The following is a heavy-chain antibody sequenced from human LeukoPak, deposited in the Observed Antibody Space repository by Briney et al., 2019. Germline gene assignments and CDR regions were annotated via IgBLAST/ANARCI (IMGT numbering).Heavy chain of an antibody. CDR2: INPNSGGT. CDR1: GYTFTGYY. J-gene: IGHJ4*02. D-gene: IGHD6-13*01. Sequence: ASVRVSCKASGYTFTGYYMHWVRQAPGQGLEWMGWINPNSGGTNYAQKFQGRVTMTRDTSIGTAYMELSRLRSDDTAVCYCARLFSSSWYDWFDYWGQGTLVTVSS. V-gene: IGHV1-2*02. CDR3: ARLFSSSWYDWFDY.